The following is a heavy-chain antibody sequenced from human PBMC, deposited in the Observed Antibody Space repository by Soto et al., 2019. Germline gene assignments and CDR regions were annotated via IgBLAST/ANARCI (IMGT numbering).Heavy chain of an antibody. CDR2: IYYSGST. CDR3: ARGRFTTVTTWWYFDY. V-gene: IGHV4-59*01. CDR1: GGSINSYF. J-gene: IGHJ4*02. Sequence: SLTCTVSGGSINSYFWSWIRQSPGKGLEWIGHIYYSGSTSYSPSLKSRVSISVDTSKNQFSLEVHSVTAADTAVYYCARGRFTTVTTWWYFDYWGQGALVTVSS. D-gene: IGHD4-17*01.